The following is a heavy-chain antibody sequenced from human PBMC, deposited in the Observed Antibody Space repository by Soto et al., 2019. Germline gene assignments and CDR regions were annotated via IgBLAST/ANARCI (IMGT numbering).Heavy chain of an antibody. J-gene: IGHJ4*02. CDR3: AGRDRTSFDY. D-gene: IGHD3-22*01. CDR1: GGSISSGGYY. V-gene: IGHV4-31*03. Sequence: QVQLQESGPGLVKPSQTLSLTCTVSGGSISSGGYYWSWIRQHPGKGLEWIGYIYYSGSTYYNPSLKXRVXIXEDTSKNQFSLKLSSVTAADTAVYYCAGRDRTSFDYWGQGTLVTVSS. CDR2: IYYSGST.